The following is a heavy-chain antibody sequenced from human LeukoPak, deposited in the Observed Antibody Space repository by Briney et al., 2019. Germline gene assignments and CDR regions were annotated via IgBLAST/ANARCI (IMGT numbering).Heavy chain of an antibody. Sequence: GSLRLSCAASGFILRRYWMSWGRPAPGKGLGWGAKLKQDGSEKFYVDSVKGRFTISRDNAKNSLDLRMNSLRAEDTAVYYCACTGKIAVAGPLDYWGQGTLVTVSS. CDR3: ACTGKIAVAGPLDY. D-gene: IGHD6-19*01. CDR2: LKQDGSEK. CDR1: GFILRRYW. V-gene: IGHV3-7*01. J-gene: IGHJ4*02.